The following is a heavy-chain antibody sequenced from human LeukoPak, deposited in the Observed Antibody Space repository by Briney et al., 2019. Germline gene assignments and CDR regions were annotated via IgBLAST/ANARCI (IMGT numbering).Heavy chain of an antibody. CDR3: ARDNRRAFDY. V-gene: IGHV4-4*07. CDR1: GGSISSYY. Sequence: PSETLSLTCTVSGGSISSYYWSWIRQPAGKGLEWIGRIYPRGSKHYNPSLKSRVTMSVDTFKNQFSLKLSSVTAADTAVYYCARDNRRAFDYWGQGTLVTVSS. CDR2: IYPRGSK. D-gene: IGHD1-14*01. J-gene: IGHJ4*02.